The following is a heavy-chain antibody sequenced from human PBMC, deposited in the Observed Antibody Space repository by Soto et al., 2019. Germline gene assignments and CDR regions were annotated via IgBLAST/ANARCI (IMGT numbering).Heavy chain of an antibody. Sequence: GGSLRLSCAASGFTFSSYGMHWVRQAPGKGLEWVAVIWYDGSNKYYADSVKGRFTISRDNSKNTLYLQMNSLRAEDTAVYYCARDETYYYDSSGYHPLDYWGQGTLVTSPQ. CDR3: ARDETYYYDSSGYHPLDY. D-gene: IGHD3-22*01. J-gene: IGHJ4*02. CDR1: GFTFSSYG. CDR2: IWYDGSNK. V-gene: IGHV3-33*01.